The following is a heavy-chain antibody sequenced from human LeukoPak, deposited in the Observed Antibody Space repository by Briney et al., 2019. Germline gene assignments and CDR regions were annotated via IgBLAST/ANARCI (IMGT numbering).Heavy chain of an antibody. V-gene: IGHV3-23*01. D-gene: IGHD5-12*01. CDR3: AKSYNGYESKPDY. CDR2: ISNSGGRT. CDR1: GFTFSSYA. J-gene: IGHJ4*02. Sequence: SGGSLRLSCAASGFTFSSYAMSWVRQAPGKGLEWVSSISNSGGRTVYTDSVKGRFTISRDNSKITLYLQMNSLRAEDTAVYYCAKSYNGYESKPDYWGQGTLVTVSS.